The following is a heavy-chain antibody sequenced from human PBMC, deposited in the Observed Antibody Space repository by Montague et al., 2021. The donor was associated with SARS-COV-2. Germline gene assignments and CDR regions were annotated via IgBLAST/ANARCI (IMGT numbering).Heavy chain of an antibody. CDR3: ASASCGGDCYVFDI. CDR1: GGSISNGDYF. CDR2: IYNSGAT. J-gene: IGHJ3*02. D-gene: IGHD2-21*02. V-gene: IGHV4-31*03. Sequence: TLSLTCTVSGGSISNGDYFWNWIRQLPGKGLEWIRYIYNSGATYYNPSLKSRVAISVDTSKNHFSLNLNSLTAADTAIYYCASASCGGDCYVFDIWGRGTMVTVSS.